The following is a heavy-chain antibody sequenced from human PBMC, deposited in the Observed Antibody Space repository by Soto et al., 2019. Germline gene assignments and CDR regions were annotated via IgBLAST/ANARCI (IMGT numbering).Heavy chain of an antibody. V-gene: IGHV3-48*02. CDR3: ARGSSWYYYYGMDV. D-gene: IGHD6-13*01. CDR2: ISSSSSTI. Sequence: GGSLRLSCAASGFTFSSYSMNWVRQAPGKGLEWVSYISSSSSTIYYADSVKGRFTISRDNAKNSLYLQMNSLRDEDTAVYYCARGSSWYYYYGMDVWGQGTTVTVSS. CDR1: GFTFSSYS. J-gene: IGHJ6*02.